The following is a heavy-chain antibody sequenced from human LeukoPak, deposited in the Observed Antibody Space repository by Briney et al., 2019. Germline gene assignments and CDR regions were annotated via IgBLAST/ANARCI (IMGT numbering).Heavy chain of an antibody. CDR2: IYYSGRT. V-gene: IGHV4-59*12. CDR3: ARDPRYSSSAHVFDI. CDR1: GGSINSYY. Sequence: SETLSLTCTVSGGSINSYYWSWIRQPPGKGLEWIGYIYYSGRTNYNPSLKSRVTMSVDTSKNQFSLKLTSVTAADTAVYYCARDPRYSSSAHVFDIWGQGTMVTVSS. D-gene: IGHD6-6*01. J-gene: IGHJ3*02.